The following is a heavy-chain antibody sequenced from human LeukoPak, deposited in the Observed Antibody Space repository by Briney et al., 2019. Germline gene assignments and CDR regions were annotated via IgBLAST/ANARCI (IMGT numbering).Heavy chain of an antibody. CDR1: GFTLSTYD. Sequence: PGGSLRLSCAVSGFTLSTYDMHWVRQAPGEGPEWIAYFGISGTIYYADSVRGRFTISRDNAKNSLFLQMNSLRVDDTAIYYCAGFGVYPYWGQGTSVTVSS. J-gene: IGHJ4*02. V-gene: IGHV3-48*03. CDR2: FGISGTI. D-gene: IGHD5/OR15-5a*01. CDR3: AGFGVYPY.